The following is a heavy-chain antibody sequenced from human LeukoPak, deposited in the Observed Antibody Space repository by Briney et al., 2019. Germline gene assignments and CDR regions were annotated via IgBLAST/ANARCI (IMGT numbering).Heavy chain of an antibody. J-gene: IGHJ2*01. V-gene: IGHV4-39*01. CDR2: IYYSGST. CDR3: ARPATVTTSFWYFDL. CDR1: GGSIRSSNYY. Sequence: SETLSLTCTVSGGSIRSSNYYWDWIRQPPGKGLEWIGTIYYSGSTSYNPSLKSRVTISVDTSKNQFSLKLRSVTAADTAVYYCARPATVTTSFWYFDLWGRGTLVTVSS. D-gene: IGHD4-17*01.